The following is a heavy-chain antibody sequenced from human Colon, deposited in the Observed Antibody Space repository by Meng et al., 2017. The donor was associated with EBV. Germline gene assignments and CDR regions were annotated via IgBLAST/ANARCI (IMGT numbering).Heavy chain of an antibody. D-gene: IGHD4-17*01. Sequence: QVQEGGVWLLKPSEAPSLPVAGSGGSFSGYHWSWIRQAPGKGLEWIGEINHSGSTKFNPSLESRVSISVDTSENQVSLKLTSVTAADTAVYYCARRTTVNLRSFDSWGQGTLVTVSS. V-gene: IGHV4-34*01. CDR1: GGSFSGYH. J-gene: IGHJ4*02. CDR3: ARRTTVNLRSFDS. CDR2: INHSGST.